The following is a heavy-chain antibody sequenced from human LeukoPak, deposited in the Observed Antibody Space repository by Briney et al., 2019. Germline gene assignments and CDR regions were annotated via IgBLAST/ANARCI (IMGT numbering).Heavy chain of an antibody. CDR2: ISSSSSYI. CDR1: GFTFSSYS. Sequence: GGSLRLSCAASGFTFSSYSMNWVRQAPGKGLEWVSSISSSSSYIYYADSVKGRFTISRDNAKNSLYLQMNSLRAEDTAVYYCARDSDYYGSGSIAFDIWGQGTMVTVSS. J-gene: IGHJ3*02. CDR3: ARDSDYYGSGSIAFDI. D-gene: IGHD3-10*01. V-gene: IGHV3-21*01.